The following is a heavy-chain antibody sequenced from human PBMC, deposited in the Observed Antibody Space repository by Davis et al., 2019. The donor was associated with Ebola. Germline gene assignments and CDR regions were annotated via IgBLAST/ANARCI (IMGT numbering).Heavy chain of an antibody. J-gene: IGHJ6*03. CDR3: ARGGAYSSSWYVYYYYYMDV. V-gene: IGHV4-34*01. D-gene: IGHD6-13*01. CDR2: INHSGST. Sequence: PSETLSLTCAVYGGSFSGYYWSWIRQPPGKGLEWIGEINHSGSTNYNPSLKSRVTISVDTSKNQFSLKLSSVTAADTAVYYCARGGAYSSSWYVYYYYYMDVWGKGTTVTVSS. CDR1: GGSFSGYY.